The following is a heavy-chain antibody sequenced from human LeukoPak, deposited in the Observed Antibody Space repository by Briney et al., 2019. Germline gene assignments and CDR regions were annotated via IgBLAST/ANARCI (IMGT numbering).Heavy chain of an antibody. Sequence: SGTLSLTCAVSGGSISSSNWWSWVRQPPGQGLEWIGEIYHSGSTNYNPSLKSRVTISVDKSKNQFSLKLSSVTAADTAVYYCARRPRTRGIVVVPAAMGAFDIWGQGTMVTVSS. CDR2: IYHSGST. V-gene: IGHV4-4*02. CDR1: GGSISSSNW. D-gene: IGHD2-2*01. CDR3: ARRPRTRGIVVVPAAMGAFDI. J-gene: IGHJ3*02.